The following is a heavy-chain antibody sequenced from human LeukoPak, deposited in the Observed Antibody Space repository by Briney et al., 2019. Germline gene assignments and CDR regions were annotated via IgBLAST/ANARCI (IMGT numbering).Heavy chain of an antibody. J-gene: IGHJ6*02. CDR1: GGSISSYY. Sequence: SETLSLTCTVSGGSISSYYWSWIRQPPGKGLEWIGYIYHSGSTNYNPSLKSRVTISVDTSKNQFSLKLSSVTAADTAVYYCARQYYYGSGSYYTSDYYYGMDVWGQGTTVTVSS. CDR3: ARQYYYGSGSYYTSDYYYGMDV. CDR2: IYHSGST. D-gene: IGHD3-10*01. V-gene: IGHV4-59*08.